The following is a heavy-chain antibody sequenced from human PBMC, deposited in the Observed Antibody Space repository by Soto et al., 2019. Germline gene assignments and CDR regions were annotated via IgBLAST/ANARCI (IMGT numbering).Heavy chain of an antibody. J-gene: IGHJ5*02. CDR2: ISSSSSYI. V-gene: IGHV3-21*01. CDR1: GFTFSSYS. D-gene: IGHD2-15*01. CDR3: ARDPDIAVVVAATKNSFDP. Sequence: GGSLRLSCAASGFTFSSYSMNWVRQAPGKGLEWVSSISSSSSYIYYADSVKGRFTISRDNAKNSLYLQMNSLRAEDTAVYYCARDPDIAVVVAATKNSFDPWVQRTLVTVSS.